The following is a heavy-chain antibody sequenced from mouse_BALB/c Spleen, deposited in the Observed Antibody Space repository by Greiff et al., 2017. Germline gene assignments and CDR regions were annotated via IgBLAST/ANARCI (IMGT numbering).Heavy chain of an antibody. J-gene: IGHJ4*01. CDR3: EKVDITTSDMDY. CDR2: IYPANGTT. CDR1: GYTFTRYY. V-gene: IGHV1S132*01. D-gene: IGHD1-1*01. Sequence: QVQLQQSGAELVKPGASVKLSCKTSGYTFTRYYIHWVKQRPEQGLGWIGEIYPANGTTKYNAKFKGKATLTVDTSSSTAYMQLSSLTSEDSAVYFCEKVDITTSDMDYWGQGTTVTVSA.